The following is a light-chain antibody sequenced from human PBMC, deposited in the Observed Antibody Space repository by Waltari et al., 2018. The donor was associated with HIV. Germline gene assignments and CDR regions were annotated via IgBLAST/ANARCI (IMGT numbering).Light chain of an antibody. CDR3: QVWDSSSEHVV. J-gene: IGLJ2*01. CDR1: NIGSKS. Sequence: SYVLTQPPSVSVAPGTTARITCRGNNIGSKSVHWYQHKPGQAPVLVIYYDRERPSGIPERFSGSDSGNTATLTINRVEAGDEADYYCQVWDSSSEHVVFGGGTKLTVL. V-gene: IGLV3-21*04. CDR2: YDR.